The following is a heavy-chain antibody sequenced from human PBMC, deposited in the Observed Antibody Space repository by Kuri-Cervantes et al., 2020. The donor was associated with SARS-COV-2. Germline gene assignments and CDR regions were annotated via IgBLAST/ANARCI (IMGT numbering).Heavy chain of an antibody. CDR1: GETLSGYF. J-gene: IGHJ6*02. CDR2: VSHEGST. D-gene: IGHD2-2*01. V-gene: IGHV4-34*01. Sequence: GSLRLSCAVYGETLSGYFWSWIRQTPGKGLEWIGEVSHEGSTNYNTFLGSRVSTSADTAKNQFSLNLHSVTAADTAVYYCARGRRVTYCSSSTCYSQFIYSMDVWGQGTTVTVSS. CDR3: ARGRRVTYCSSSTCYSQFIYSMDV.